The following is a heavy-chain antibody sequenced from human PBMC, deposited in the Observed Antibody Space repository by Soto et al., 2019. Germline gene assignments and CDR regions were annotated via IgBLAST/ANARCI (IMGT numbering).Heavy chain of an antibody. CDR1: GYTFTSYD. D-gene: IGHD6-13*01. V-gene: IGHV1-8*01. CDR2: MNPNSGNT. Sequence: QVQLVQSGAEVKKPGASVKVSCKASGYTFTSYDINWVRQATGQGLEWMGWMNPNSGNTGYAQKFQGRVTMTRNTSTSTADMELSSLRSEDTAVYYCAREHSSSWRCDSWGQGTLVTVSS. J-gene: IGHJ4*02. CDR3: AREHSSSWRCDS.